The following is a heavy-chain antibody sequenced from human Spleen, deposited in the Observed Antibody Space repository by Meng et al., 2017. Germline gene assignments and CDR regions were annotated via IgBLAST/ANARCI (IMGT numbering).Heavy chain of an antibody. CDR2: ISWDGDNT. V-gene: IGHV3-43D*03. CDR1: GFTFSSYW. D-gene: IGHD2-15*01. Sequence: GESLKISCAASGFTFSSYWMSWVRQAPGKGLEWVSLISWDGDNTYYADSVKGRFTISRDNSKNSLYLQMNSLRAEDTALYYCAKGSDPYCSGGSCYFDYWGQGTLVTVSS. J-gene: IGHJ4*02. CDR3: AKGSDPYCSGGSCYFDY.